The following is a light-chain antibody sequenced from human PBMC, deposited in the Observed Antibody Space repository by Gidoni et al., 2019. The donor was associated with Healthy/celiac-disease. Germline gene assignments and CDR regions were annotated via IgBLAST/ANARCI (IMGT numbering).Light chain of an antibody. V-gene: IGKV1-39*01. CDR2: AAS. J-gene: IGKJ4*01. CDR1: QSISSY. CDR3: QHSYSTPLT. Sequence: EIQMTQSPSSLSASVGDRVTITCRASQSISSYLNWYQQKPVKAPKLLIYAASSLQSGVPSRFSGSGFGTDFTLTISSLQPEDFATYYCQHSYSTPLTCGGGTKVEIK.